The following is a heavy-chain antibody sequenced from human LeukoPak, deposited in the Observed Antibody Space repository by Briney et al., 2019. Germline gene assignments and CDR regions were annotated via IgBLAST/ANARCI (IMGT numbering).Heavy chain of an antibody. CDR3: ARQSDFWSGYFSVDP. D-gene: IGHD3-3*01. CDR2: IYTSGST. V-gene: IGHV4-61*05. J-gene: IGHJ5*02. Sequence: SETLSLTCTVSGGSISSSSYYWSWIRQPPGKGLEWIGYIYTSGSTNYNPSLKSRVTISVDTSKNQFSLKLSSVTAADTAVYYCARQSDFWSGYFSVDPWGQGTLVTVSS. CDR1: GGSISSSSYY.